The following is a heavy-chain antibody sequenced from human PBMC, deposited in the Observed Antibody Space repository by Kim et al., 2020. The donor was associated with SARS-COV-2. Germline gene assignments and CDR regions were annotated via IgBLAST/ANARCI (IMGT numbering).Heavy chain of an antibody. CDR2: ISSSSSYI. Sequence: GGSLRLSCAASGFTFSSYSMNWVRQAPGKGLEWVSSISSSSSYIYYADSVKGRFTISRDNAKNSLYLQMNSLRAEDTAVYYCASIAAAGSQVYHYYGMDVWGQGTTVTVSS. CDR3: ASIAAAGSQVYHYYGMDV. CDR1: GFTFSSYS. J-gene: IGHJ6*02. D-gene: IGHD6-13*01. V-gene: IGHV3-21*01.